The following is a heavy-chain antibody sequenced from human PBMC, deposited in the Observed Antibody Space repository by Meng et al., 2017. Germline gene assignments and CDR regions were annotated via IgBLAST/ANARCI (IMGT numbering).Heavy chain of an antibody. Sequence: GGSLRLSCAASGFTFSSYAMHWVRQAPGKGLEWVAVISYDGSNKYYADSVKGRFTISRDNSKNTLYLQMNSLRAEDTAVYYCARGRRRGVIITGFGSVGGAVDYWGQGTLVTSSS. J-gene: IGHJ4*02. V-gene: IGHV3-30*04. D-gene: IGHD3-10*01. CDR3: ARGRRRGVIITGFGSVGGAVDY. CDR2: ISYDGSNK. CDR1: GFTFSSYA.